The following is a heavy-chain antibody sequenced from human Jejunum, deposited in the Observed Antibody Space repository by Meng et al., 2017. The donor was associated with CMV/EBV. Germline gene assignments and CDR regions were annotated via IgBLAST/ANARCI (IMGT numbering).Heavy chain of an antibody. Sequence: MDWVPQMPGTGLEWMGIIYPGDSDTRYSPSFQGQVTISADKSISTAYLQWSSLKASDTAMYYCARWDCSGTSCYGNFFYYYGMDVWGQGTTVTVSS. CDR2: IYPGDSDT. V-gene: IGHV5-51*01. D-gene: IGHD2-2*01. CDR3: ARWDCSGTSCYGNFFYYYGMDV. J-gene: IGHJ6*02.